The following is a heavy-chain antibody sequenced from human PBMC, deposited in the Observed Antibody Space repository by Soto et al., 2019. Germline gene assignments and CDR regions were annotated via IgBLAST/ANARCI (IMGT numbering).Heavy chain of an antibody. CDR1: GFTFSSYA. V-gene: IGHV3-30-3*01. CDR3: ARDWSPGATFSFYGMDV. J-gene: IGHJ6*02. Sequence: QVQLVESGGGVVQPGRSLRLSCAASGFTFSSYAMQWVRQAPGKGREWVAVISYDGSNKYYVDSVKGRFTISRDNSKNTLYLQMNSLRAEDTAVYYCARDWSPGATFSFYGMDVWGLGTTVTVSS. D-gene: IGHD1-26*01. CDR2: ISYDGSNK.